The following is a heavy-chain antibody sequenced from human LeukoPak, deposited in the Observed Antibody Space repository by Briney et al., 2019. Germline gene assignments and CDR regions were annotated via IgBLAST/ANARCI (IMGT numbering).Heavy chain of an antibody. CDR3: ARRSYSSGFYYFDY. D-gene: IGHD6-25*01. V-gene: IGHV4-59*08. J-gene: IGHJ4*02. CDR1: GGSITSYY. Sequence: PSETLSLTCTVSGGSITSYYWSWIRQSPGKGLECIGYIYYSGSTNYNPSLKSRVTISVDTSKNQFSLKLSSVTAADTAVYYCARRSYSSGFYYFDYWGQGTLVTVSS. CDR2: IYYSGST.